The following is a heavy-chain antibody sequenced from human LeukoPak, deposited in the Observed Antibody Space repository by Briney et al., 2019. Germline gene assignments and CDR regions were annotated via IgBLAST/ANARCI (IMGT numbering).Heavy chain of an antibody. CDR2: ISYDGSNK. D-gene: IGHD2-15*01. Sequence: PGRSLRLSCAASGFTFSSYAMHWVRQAPGKGLEWVAVISYDGSNKYYADSVKGRFTISRDNAKNSLYLQMNSLRAEDTAVYYCARVGRFPRGAVDYWGQGTLVTVSS. CDR1: GFTFSSYA. V-gene: IGHV3-30-3*01. J-gene: IGHJ4*02. CDR3: ARVGRFPRGAVDY.